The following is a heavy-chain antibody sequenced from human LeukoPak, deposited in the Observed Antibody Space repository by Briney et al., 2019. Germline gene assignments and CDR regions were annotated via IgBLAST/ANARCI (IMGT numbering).Heavy chain of an antibody. D-gene: IGHD3-22*01. V-gene: IGHV3-74*01. J-gene: IGHJ3*02. Sequence: SSTSYPDSVNGLFTISRDNSKNTLYLQMNSLRAEDTAVYYCARAAYYYDSSGYNEAFDIWGQGTMVAVSS. CDR2: SST. CDR3: ARAAYYYDSSGYNEAFDI.